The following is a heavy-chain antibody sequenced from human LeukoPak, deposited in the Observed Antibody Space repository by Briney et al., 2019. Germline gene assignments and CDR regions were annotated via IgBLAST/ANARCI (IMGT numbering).Heavy chain of an antibody. Sequence: ASVKVSCKASGYTFTSYYMHWVRQAPGQGLEWMGWISAYNGNTNYAQKLQGRVTMTTDTSTSTAYMELRSLRSDDTAVYYCARVGSYYYDSSGYYPDYWGQGTLVTVSS. J-gene: IGHJ4*02. CDR2: ISAYNGNT. CDR1: GYTFTSYY. D-gene: IGHD3-22*01. CDR3: ARVGSYYYDSSGYYPDY. V-gene: IGHV1-18*04.